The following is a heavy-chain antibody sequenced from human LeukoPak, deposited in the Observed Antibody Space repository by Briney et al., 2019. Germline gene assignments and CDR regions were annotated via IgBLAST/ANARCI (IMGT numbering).Heavy chain of an antibody. CDR1: GFTFSDYY. D-gene: IGHD3-10*01. CDR3: VKDRVDGSGSQFDY. V-gene: IGHV3-11*04. CDR2: ISSSGDYI. J-gene: IGHJ4*02. Sequence: GGSLRLSCAASGFTFSDYYMTWIRQAPGKGLEWVSYISSSGDYIYYADSVRGRFTISRDNAKNSLYLQMNSLRAEDTAVYYCVKDRVDGSGSQFDYWGQGTLVTVSS.